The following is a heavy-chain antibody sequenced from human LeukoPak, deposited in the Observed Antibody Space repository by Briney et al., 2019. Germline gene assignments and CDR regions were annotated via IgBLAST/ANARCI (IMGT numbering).Heavy chain of an antibody. CDR1: GYTFTGYY. CDR3: ARAAIFGVVTLDAFDI. CDR2: INPNSGGT. Sequence: ASVKVSCKASGYTFTGYYMHWVRQAPGQGLEWMGRINPNSGGTNYAQKFQGRVTMTRDTSTSTVYMELSSLRSEDTAVYYCARAAIFGVVTLDAFDIWGQGTMVTVSS. J-gene: IGHJ3*02. D-gene: IGHD3-3*01. V-gene: IGHV1-2*06.